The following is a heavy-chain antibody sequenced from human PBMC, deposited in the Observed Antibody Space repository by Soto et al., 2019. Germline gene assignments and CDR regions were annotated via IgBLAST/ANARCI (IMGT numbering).Heavy chain of an antibody. CDR3: VSVPRQGGSSYALDS. Sequence: QLLLHESGPGLVQPSETLSLTCTVSGVSVPSGSYFWGWIRQSPGQGLEWLGSIFYEVTSYYNPSLKSRLTISVDASKSQFSLKLTSVTAADTAIYYCVSVPRQGGSSYALDSWGQGTLVTVSA. V-gene: IGHV4-39*01. D-gene: IGHD2-15*01. J-gene: IGHJ4*02. CDR1: GVSVPSGSYF. CDR2: IFYEVTS.